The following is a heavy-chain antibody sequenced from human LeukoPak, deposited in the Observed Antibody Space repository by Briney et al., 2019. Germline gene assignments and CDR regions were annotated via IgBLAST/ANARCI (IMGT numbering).Heavy chain of an antibody. Sequence: KPSETLSLTCTVSCGSISSYYWSWIRQPPGKGLEWIGYIYYSGSANYNPSLKSRVTISVDTSKNQFSLKLSSVTAADMAVYYCARGNGWVCSSTSCYNWFDPWGQGTLVTVSS. CDR2: IYYSGSA. CDR3: ARGNGWVCSSTSCYNWFDP. D-gene: IGHD2-2*01. V-gene: IGHV4-59*01. CDR1: CGSISSYY. J-gene: IGHJ5*02.